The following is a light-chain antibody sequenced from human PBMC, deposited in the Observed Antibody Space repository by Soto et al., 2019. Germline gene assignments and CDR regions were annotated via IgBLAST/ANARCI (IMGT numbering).Light chain of an antibody. CDR1: SSDVGGYNY. Sequence: QSALTQPPSASGSPGQSVTISCTGTSSDVGGYNYVSWYQQHPAKAPKLMIYVVSKRPSGVPDRFSGSKSGNTASLTVSGLQAEDEADYYCSSYAGSNNLVFGGGTKLTVL. CDR3: SSYAGSNNLV. V-gene: IGLV2-8*01. J-gene: IGLJ2*01. CDR2: VVS.